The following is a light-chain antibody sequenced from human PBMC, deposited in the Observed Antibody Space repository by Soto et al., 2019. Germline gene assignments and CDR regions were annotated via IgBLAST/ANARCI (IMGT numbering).Light chain of an antibody. Sequence: QSVLTQPASVSGSPGQSITISCTGTSCDVGGYNYVSWYQQHPGKAPKLMIYDVSNRPSGVSNRFSGSKSGNTASLTISGLQAEDEADYYCSSYTSSSFPYVFGTGTKLTVL. CDR2: DVS. J-gene: IGLJ1*01. CDR1: SCDVGGYNY. CDR3: SSYTSSSFPYV. V-gene: IGLV2-14*01.